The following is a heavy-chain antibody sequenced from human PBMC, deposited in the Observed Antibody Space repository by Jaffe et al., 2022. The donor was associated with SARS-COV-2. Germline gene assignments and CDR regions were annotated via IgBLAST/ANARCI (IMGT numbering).Heavy chain of an antibody. CDR2: IFPADSDT. V-gene: IGHV5-51*01. J-gene: IGHJ4*02. Sequence: EVQLVQSGAEVKKPGESLKISCKGSGYTFTTDWIGWVRQMPGKGLEWMGMIFPADSDTRYSPSFQGQVTISADKSISTAYLQWSSLEASDTAMYFCALPTGFLGRFWGQGTLVTVSS. D-gene: IGHD3-3*01. CDR1: GYTFTTDW. CDR3: ALPTGFLGRF.